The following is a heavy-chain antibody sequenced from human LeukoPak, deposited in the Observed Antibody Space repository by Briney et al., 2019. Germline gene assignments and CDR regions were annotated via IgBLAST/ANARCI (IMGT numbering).Heavy chain of an antibody. CDR3: VRAMDV. Sequence: GGSLRLSCTVSGVTFSNYWMTWARQAPGKGLEWVDNIKPDGSEKYYVDSVKGRFTISRDNAKDSLYLHMSSLRAEDTAVYYCVRAMDVWGQGTTVTVSS. CDR2: IKPDGSEK. J-gene: IGHJ6*02. CDR1: GVTFSNYW. V-gene: IGHV3-7*05.